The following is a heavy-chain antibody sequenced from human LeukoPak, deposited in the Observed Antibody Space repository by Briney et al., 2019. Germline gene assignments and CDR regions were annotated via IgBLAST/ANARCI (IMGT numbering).Heavy chain of an antibody. V-gene: IGHV4-4*07. CDR2: IYTSGST. CDR3: ARSGSYYEGAFDI. J-gene: IGHJ3*02. Sequence: PSATLSLTSPASGGSISSYYWSWIRPPAGKGLEWIGRIYTSGSTNYNPSLNPRVTMSVATSKNQFSLKLSSVTAADTAVYYCARSGSYYEGAFDIWGQGTMVTVSS. D-gene: IGHD1-26*01. CDR1: GGSISSYY.